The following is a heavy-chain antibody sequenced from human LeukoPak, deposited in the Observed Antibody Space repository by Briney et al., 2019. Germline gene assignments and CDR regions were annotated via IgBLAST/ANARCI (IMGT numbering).Heavy chain of an antibody. CDR3: AKDRGSGSSYFGNYFDP. D-gene: IGHD3-10*01. CDR2: ISGSGDST. J-gene: IGHJ5*02. Sequence: GGSLRLSCAASGFTFSSYAMSWVRQAPGKGLEWVSAISGSGDSTYDADSVKGRFTISRDNSKNTLYLQMNSLRAEDSAVYYCAKDRGSGSSYFGNYFDPWGQGTLVTVSS. CDR1: GFTFSSYA. V-gene: IGHV3-23*01.